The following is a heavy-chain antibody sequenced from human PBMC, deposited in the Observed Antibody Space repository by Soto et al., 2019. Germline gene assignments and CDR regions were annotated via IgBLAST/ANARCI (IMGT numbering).Heavy chain of an antibody. J-gene: IGHJ3*02. CDR1: GFTFSSYE. CDR2: ISSSGGTI. CDR3: ARTPGIVGTASLHAFDI. V-gene: IGHV3-48*03. D-gene: IGHD1-26*01. Sequence: RLSCAASGFTFSSYEMNWVRQAPGQGLEWVSYISSSGGTIYYADSVKGRFTISRDNAKNSLYLQMNSLSAEDTAVYYCARTPGIVGTASLHAFDIWGQGTMVTVSS.